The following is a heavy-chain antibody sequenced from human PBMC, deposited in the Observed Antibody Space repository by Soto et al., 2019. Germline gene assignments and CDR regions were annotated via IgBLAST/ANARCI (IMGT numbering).Heavy chain of an antibody. CDR3: VRYSGSYRWAFDI. CDR1: GFTFSDYY. CDR2: SRNKANSYNT. D-gene: IGHD1-26*01. Sequence: EVQLVESGGGLVQPGGSLRLSCAASGFTFSDYYMDWVRQAPGRGLEWVALSRNKANSYNTEYAASVKGRFTISRDDSKDSLLLQMNSLRSDDTAVYYCVRYSGSYRWAFDIWGQGTMVTVSS. V-gene: IGHV3-72*01. J-gene: IGHJ3*02.